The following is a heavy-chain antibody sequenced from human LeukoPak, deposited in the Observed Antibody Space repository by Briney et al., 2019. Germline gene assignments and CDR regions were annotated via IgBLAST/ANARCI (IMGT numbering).Heavy chain of an antibody. CDR3: ARDIRYDSSGYEEYYYYYGMDV. CDR1: GFTFSSYS. Sequence: GGCLRLACAASGFTFSSYSMNWVRQAPGKGLEWVSSISSSSSYIYYADSVKGRFTISRDNAKNSLYLQMNSLRAKHTAVYYCARDIRYDSSGYEEYYYYYGMDVWGQGTTVTVSS. J-gene: IGHJ6*02. CDR2: ISSSSSYI. V-gene: IGHV3-21*01. D-gene: IGHD3-22*01.